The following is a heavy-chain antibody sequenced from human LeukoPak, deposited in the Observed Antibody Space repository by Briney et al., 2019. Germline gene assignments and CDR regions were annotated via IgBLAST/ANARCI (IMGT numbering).Heavy chain of an antibody. Sequence: ASVKVSCKASGYTFTGYYMHWVRQAPGQGLEWMGWINPNSGGTNYAQKFQGRVTMTRDTSISTAYMELSRLRSDDTAVYYCARIKDWNYVNWFDPWGQGTLVTVSS. CDR2: INPNSGGT. CDR1: GYTFTGYY. V-gene: IGHV1-2*02. D-gene: IGHD1-7*01. J-gene: IGHJ5*02. CDR3: ARIKDWNYVNWFDP.